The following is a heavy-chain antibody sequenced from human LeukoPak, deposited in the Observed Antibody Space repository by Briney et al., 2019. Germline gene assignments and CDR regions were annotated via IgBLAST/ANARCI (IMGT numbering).Heavy chain of an antibody. CDR3: VRTHPLFHMDV. CDR2: ITSSSSSN. Sequence: GGSLRLSCAASGFTFNNYIMNWVRQAPGKGLEWISYITSSSSSNSYADSVKGRFSISRDNAKNSLYLQMKNLRAADTAVYYCVRTHPLFHMDVWGKGTTVTVSS. CDR1: GFTFNNYI. V-gene: IGHV3-48*01. J-gene: IGHJ6*03.